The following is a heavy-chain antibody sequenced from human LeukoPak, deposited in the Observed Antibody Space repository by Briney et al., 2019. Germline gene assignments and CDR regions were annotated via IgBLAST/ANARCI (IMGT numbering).Heavy chain of an antibody. V-gene: IGHV4-34*01. CDR3: ARGAIIAVAGTYFDY. CDR1: GGPFSGYY. D-gene: IGHD6-19*01. CDR2: INHSGST. Sequence: SETLSLTCAVYGGPFSGYYWSWIRQPPGKGLEWIGEINHSGSTNYNPSLKSRVTISVDTSKNQFSLKLSSVTAADTAVYYCARGAIIAVAGTYFDYWGQGTLVTVSS. J-gene: IGHJ4*02.